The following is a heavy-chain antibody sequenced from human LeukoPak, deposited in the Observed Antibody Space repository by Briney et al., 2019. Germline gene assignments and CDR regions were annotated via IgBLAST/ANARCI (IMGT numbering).Heavy chain of an antibody. Sequence: PGGSLRLSCAASGFTFSSYEMNWVRQAPGKGLEGVSYISSSGSTIYYADSVKGRFTISRDNAKNSLYLQMNSLRAEDTAVYYCARDLSSGYYHPSYYYYYGMDVWGQGTTVTVSS. CDR3: ARDLSSGYYHPSYYYYYGMDV. CDR1: GFTFSSYE. D-gene: IGHD3-22*01. J-gene: IGHJ6*02. CDR2: ISSSGSTI. V-gene: IGHV3-48*03.